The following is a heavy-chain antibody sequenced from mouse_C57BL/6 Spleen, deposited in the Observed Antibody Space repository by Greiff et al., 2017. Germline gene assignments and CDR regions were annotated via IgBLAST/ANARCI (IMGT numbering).Heavy chain of an antibody. CDR1: GYDFTNYL. Sequence: QVQLQQSGAELVRPGTSVKVSCKASGYDFTNYLIEWVKQRPGQGLEWIGVINPGSGGTKYNEKFKGKATMTADKSSSTAYLQLSSLTSEDSAFDFCARGITTARAMDYWGQGTSVTVSS. V-gene: IGHV1-54*01. D-gene: IGHD1-2*01. CDR3: ARGITTARAMDY. J-gene: IGHJ4*01. CDR2: INPGSGGT.